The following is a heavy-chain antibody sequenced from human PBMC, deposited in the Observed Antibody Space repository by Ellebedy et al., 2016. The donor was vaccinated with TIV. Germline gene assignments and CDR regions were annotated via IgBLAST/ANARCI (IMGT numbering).Heavy chain of an antibody. CDR3: ARHRYYYDSSGYLYYFDY. J-gene: IGHJ4*02. CDR2: IYPGDSDT. D-gene: IGHD3-22*01. CDR1: GYSFTSYW. Sequence: GESLKISCKDSGYSFTSYWIGWVRQMPGKGLEWMGIIYPGDSDTRYSPSFQGQVTISADKSISTAYLQWSSLKASDTAMYYCARHRYYYDSSGYLYYFDYWGQGTLVTVSS. V-gene: IGHV5-51*01.